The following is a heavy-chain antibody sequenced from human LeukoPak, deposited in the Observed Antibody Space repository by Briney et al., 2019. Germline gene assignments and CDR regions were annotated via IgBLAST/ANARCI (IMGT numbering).Heavy chain of an antibody. CDR3: ARGIWSGYYFDY. V-gene: IGHV1-18*01. J-gene: IGHJ4*02. CDR2: ISAYNGNT. CDR1: GGAFSSYA. Sequence: ASAKVSCKASGGAFSSYAISWVRQAPGQGLEWMGWISAYNGNTNYAQKLQGRVTMTTDTSTSTAYMELRSLRSDDTAVYYCARGIWSGYYFDYWGQGTLVTVSS. D-gene: IGHD3-3*01.